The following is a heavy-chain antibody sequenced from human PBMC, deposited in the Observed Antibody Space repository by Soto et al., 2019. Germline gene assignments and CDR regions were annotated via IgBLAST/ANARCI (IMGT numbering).Heavy chain of an antibody. CDR3: AKDNRITMEYYFDY. CDR2: ISGSGGST. D-gene: IGHD3-10*01. J-gene: IGHJ4*02. CDR1: GVNFSSYA. Sequence: GGSLRLSCAASGVNFSSYAMSWVRQAPGKGLEWVSAISGSGGSTYYADSVKGRFTISRDNSKNTLYLQMNSLRAEDTAVYYCAKDNRITMEYYFDYWGQGTLVTVS. V-gene: IGHV3-23*01.